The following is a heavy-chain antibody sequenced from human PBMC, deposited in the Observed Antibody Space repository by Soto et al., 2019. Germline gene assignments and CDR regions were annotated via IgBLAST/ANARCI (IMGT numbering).Heavy chain of an antibody. D-gene: IGHD1-26*01. J-gene: IGHJ4*02. CDR2: IIPIFGTA. CDR1: GGTFSSYA. Sequence: VASVKVSCKASGGTFSSYAISWVRQAPGQGLEWMGGIIPIFGTANYAQKFQGRVTITADKSTSTAYMELSSLRSEDTAVYYCAIASGSYSAPYYGYWGQGPMGTVYS. CDR3: AIASGSYSAPYYGY. V-gene: IGHV1-69*06.